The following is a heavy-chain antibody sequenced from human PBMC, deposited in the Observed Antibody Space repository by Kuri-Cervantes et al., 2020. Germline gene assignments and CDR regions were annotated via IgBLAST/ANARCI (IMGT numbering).Heavy chain of an antibody. J-gene: IGHJ5*02. Sequence: LSLTCAASGFTVSSNYMSWVRQAPGKGLEWVSVIYSGGSTYYADSVKGRFTISRDNSKNTLYLQMNSLRAEDTAVYYCARDRLLWFGELFGSDNWFDPWGQGTLVTVSS. CDR1: GFTVSSNY. CDR2: IYSGGST. V-gene: IGHV3-66*01. D-gene: IGHD3-10*01. CDR3: ARDRLLWFGELFGSDNWFDP.